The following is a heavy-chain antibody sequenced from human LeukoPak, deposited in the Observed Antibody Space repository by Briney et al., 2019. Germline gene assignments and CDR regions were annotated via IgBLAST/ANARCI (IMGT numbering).Heavy chain of an antibody. V-gene: IGHV1-46*01. Sequence: ASVKVSCKASGYTFTSYYMHWVRQAPGQGLEWMGIINPSGGSTSYAQKFQGRVTMTRDTSTSTVYMELSSLRSEDTAVYYCAREPHTIFGVVIGASLSDAFDIWGQGTMVTVSS. D-gene: IGHD3-3*01. CDR1: GYTFTSYY. CDR3: AREPHTIFGVVIGASLSDAFDI. J-gene: IGHJ3*02. CDR2: INPSGGST.